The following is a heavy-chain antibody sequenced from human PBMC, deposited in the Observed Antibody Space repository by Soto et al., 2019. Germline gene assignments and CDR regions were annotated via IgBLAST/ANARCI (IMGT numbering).Heavy chain of an antibody. CDR3: TRCGIRYHSIGYYLGIDGMDV. CDR2: TIPMFGTT. D-gene: IGHD3-22*01. J-gene: IGHJ6*02. CDR1: GGTFNSYA. Sequence: QVQLVQSGAEVKKPESSVRVSCKASGGTFNSYAITWVRQASGQGLEWMGGTIPMFGTTNYAEKFQGRVTISADESTNTAYMELSSLRSEDTAVYYCTRCGIRYHSIGYYLGIDGMDVWGQGTTVIVSS. V-gene: IGHV1-69*12.